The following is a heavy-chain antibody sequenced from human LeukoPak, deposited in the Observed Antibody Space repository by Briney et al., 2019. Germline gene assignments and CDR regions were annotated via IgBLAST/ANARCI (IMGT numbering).Heavy chain of an antibody. D-gene: IGHD6-13*01. CDR1: GGSIRNYF. J-gene: IGHJ1*01. CDR3: ARSITSSWYGDFQH. Sequence: SETLSLTCTVSGGSIRNYFWSWIRQPPGKGLEWIGDIYYSGSTNYDPSLKSRVTTSVDTSKNQFSLKLSSVTAADTAVYYCARSITSSWYGDFQHWGQGTLVTVSS. V-gene: IGHV4-59*01. CDR2: IYYSGST.